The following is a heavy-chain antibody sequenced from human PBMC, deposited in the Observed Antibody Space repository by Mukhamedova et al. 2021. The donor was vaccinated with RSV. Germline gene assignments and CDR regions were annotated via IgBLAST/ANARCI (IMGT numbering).Heavy chain of an antibody. V-gene: IGHV3-74*01. CDR2: INSDGSST. CDR3: AREWELFTPVSYYGMDV. Sequence: MHWVRQAPGKGLVWVSRINSDGSSTSYADSVKGRFTISRDNAKNTLYLQMNSLRAEDTAVYYCAREWELFTPVSYYGMDVWGQGT. D-gene: IGHD1-26*01. J-gene: IGHJ6*02.